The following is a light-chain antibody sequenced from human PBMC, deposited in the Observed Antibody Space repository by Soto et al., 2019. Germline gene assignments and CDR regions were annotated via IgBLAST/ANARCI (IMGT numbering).Light chain of an antibody. J-gene: IGKJ1*01. CDR3: KHYNSYSEA. Sequence: DIQMTQSPSTLSASVGDRVTITCRASQSISSWLVWYQQKPGKAPKLLIYKASSLESGVQSRFSGSGSGTEFTLTISSLQPDDFATYYCKHYNSYSEAFGQGTKVDIK. V-gene: IGKV1-5*03. CDR2: KAS. CDR1: QSISSW.